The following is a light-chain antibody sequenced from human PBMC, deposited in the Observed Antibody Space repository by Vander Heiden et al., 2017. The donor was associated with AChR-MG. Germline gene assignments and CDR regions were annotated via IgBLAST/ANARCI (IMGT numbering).Light chain of an antibody. J-gene: IGKJ3*01. CDR1: QGIGSN. CDR2: GAS. CDR3: QGFDSRLSVT. Sequence: EIVMTQSPGTLSVSPGERATLSCRASQGIGSNLAWYQQKSGQTPRLLIYGASTRATGIPTRFSGSGSGTDFALTISSLQSEDLAIYYCQGFDSRLSVTFGPGTKVDMK. V-gene: IGKV3-15*01.